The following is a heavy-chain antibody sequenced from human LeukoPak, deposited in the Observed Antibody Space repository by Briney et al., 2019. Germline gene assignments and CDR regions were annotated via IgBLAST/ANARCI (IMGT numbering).Heavy chain of an antibody. CDR3: AKDSPPYCSGGSCSGYFDY. CDR2: IRYDGSNK. D-gene: IGHD2-15*01. J-gene: IGHJ4*02. V-gene: IGHV3-30*02. CDR1: GFTFSSYG. Sequence: PGGSLRLSCAASGFTFSSYGMHWVRQAPGKGLEWVAFIRYDGSNKYYADSVKGRFTISRDNSKNTLYLQMNSLRAEDTAVYYCAKDSPPYCSGGSCSGYFDYWGQGTLVTVSS.